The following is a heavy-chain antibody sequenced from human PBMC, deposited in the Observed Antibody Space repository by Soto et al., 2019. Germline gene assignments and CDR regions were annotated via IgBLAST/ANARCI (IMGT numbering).Heavy chain of an antibody. CDR1: GYTFTAQY. V-gene: IGHV1-2*02. CDR3: AKGDSSWVSWFDP. J-gene: IGHJ5*02. Sequence: ASVKVSCKASGYTFTAQYLHWVRKAPGEGLEWMGWINPTTGATRYAQKFQGRVTMTRDTSMSTAYLEVGSLRPGDTAVYYCAKGDSSWVSWFDPWGQGTLVTVSS. CDR2: INPTTGAT. D-gene: IGHD6-19*01.